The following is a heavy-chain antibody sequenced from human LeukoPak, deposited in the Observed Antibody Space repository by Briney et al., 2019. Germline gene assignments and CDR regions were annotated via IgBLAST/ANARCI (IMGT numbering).Heavy chain of an antibody. CDR1: GASISSYY. Sequence: QVQLQESGPGLVKPSETLSLTCTVSGASISSYYWSWIRQPAGTGLEWIGRFYTSGSTNYNPSLKSRVTMSVDTSKNQFSLNLTSVTAADTALYYCARAMSIAARLQTIFDYWGQGTLVTVSS. J-gene: IGHJ4*02. CDR3: ARAMSIAARLQTIFDY. D-gene: IGHD6-6*01. V-gene: IGHV4-4*07. CDR2: FYTSGST.